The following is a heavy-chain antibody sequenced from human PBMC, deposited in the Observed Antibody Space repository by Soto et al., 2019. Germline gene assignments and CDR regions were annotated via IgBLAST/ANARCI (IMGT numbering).Heavy chain of an antibody. CDR3: ARREIQGPIDY. CDR1: GYSISSSNW. J-gene: IGHJ4*02. D-gene: IGHD1-26*01. CDR2: IYYSGTT. V-gene: IGHV4-28*01. Sequence: ETLSLTCAVSGYSISSSNWWGWIRQPPGKGLEWIGYIYYSGTTYYNPSLKSRVTMSVDTSKNQFSLKLTSVTAVDTAVYYCARREIQGPIDYWGQGTLITVSS.